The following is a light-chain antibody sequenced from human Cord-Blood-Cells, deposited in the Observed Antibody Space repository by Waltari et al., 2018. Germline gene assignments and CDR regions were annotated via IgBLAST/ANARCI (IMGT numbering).Light chain of an antibody. CDR1: SSDVGGYNH. CDR2: DVS. V-gene: IGLV2-11*01. CDR3: CSYAGSYTFWV. Sequence: QSALTQPRSVSGSPGQSVTISCTGTSSDVGGYNHVPWYQQHPGKAPTLMIYDVSKRPSGVPDRFSGSKSGNTASLTISGLQAEDEADYYCCSYAGSYTFWVFGGGTKLTVL. J-gene: IGLJ3*02.